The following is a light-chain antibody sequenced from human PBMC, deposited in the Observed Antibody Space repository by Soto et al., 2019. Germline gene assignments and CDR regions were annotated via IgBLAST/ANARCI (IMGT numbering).Light chain of an antibody. CDR1: QSVSSN. CDR3: QQYNNWPPLT. CDR2: GTS. J-gene: IGKJ4*01. Sequence: EIVMTQSPATLSVSPGERATLSCRASQSVSSNLAWYQQKPGQAPRLLIYGTSTRATGIPARSSGSGSGTEFTLTISSLQSEDLAVYYCQQYNNWPPLTFGGGTKVEIK. V-gene: IGKV3D-15*01.